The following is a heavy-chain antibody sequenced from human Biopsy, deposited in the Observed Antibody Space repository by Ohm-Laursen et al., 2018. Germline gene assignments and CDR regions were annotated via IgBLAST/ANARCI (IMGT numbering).Heavy chain of an antibody. CDR1: GYSVTELS. CDR3: AADINVWNVNY. Sequence: SVKVSCKVSGYSVTELSMHWVRQAPGQGLEWMGGFAPENGRIVCSQKFQGRVTMTEDTSTNTAYMEVWRLRSDDTAVYYCAADINVWNVNYWGQGTQVIVSS. CDR2: FAPENGRI. J-gene: IGHJ4*02. D-gene: IGHD1-1*01. V-gene: IGHV1-24*01.